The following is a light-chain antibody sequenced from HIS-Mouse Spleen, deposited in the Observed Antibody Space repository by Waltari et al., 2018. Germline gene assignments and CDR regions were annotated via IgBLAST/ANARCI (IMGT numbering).Light chain of an antibody. CDR2: GNS. Sequence: QSVLTQPPSVSGAPGQRVTISCTRSSSNTGAGYDVHWYQQLPATAPKLLIYGNSNRPSGVPDRFSGSKSGTSASLAITGLQAEDEADYYCQSYDSSLSGSVFGGGTKLTVL. CDR1: SSNTGAGYD. J-gene: IGLJ2*01. CDR3: QSYDSSLSGSV. V-gene: IGLV1-40*01.